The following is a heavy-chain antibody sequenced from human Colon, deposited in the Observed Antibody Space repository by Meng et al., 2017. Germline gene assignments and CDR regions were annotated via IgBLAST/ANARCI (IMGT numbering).Heavy chain of an antibody. Sequence: GESLKISCVASGFTFSSYWMSWVRQAPGKGLEWVANIKPDGSEKYNVDSVKGRFTISRDNAKNSLYLQMNTLRAEDTAVYYCARYYSSSRGGRMDYWGQGTLVTVSS. CDR2: IKPDGSEK. CDR3: ARYYSSSRGGRMDY. D-gene: IGHD6-6*01. V-gene: IGHV3-7*01. CDR1: GFTFSSYW. J-gene: IGHJ4*02.